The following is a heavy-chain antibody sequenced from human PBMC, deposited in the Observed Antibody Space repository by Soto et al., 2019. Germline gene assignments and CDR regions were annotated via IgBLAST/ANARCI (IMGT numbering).Heavy chain of an antibody. V-gene: IGHV1-69*02. CDR2: IVPIIGLA. Sequence: QVQLVQSGAEVKKPGSSVKVSCKASGGIFNSYTFGWVRQAPGQGLEWMGRIVPIIGLANYTQTFQGRVTLTADKSTTTVYMELSSLRSEDTAVSYCARLDYGDYGWFAPWGQGTLVIVSS. CDR3: ARLDYGDYGWFAP. CDR1: GGIFNSYT. J-gene: IGHJ5*02. D-gene: IGHD4-17*01.